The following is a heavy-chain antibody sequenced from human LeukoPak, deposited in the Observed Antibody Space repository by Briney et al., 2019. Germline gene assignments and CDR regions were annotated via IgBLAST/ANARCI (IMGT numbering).Heavy chain of an antibody. J-gene: IGHJ4*02. CDR2: VKQDGSEK. D-gene: IGHD2-2*01. V-gene: IGHV3-7*01. CDR3: AKDRPIVVVPAAMDY. Sequence: GGSLRLSCAASGFTFSRYWMSWVRQAPGKGLEWVANVKQDGSEKYYVDSVKGRFTISRDNPKNTLYLQMNSLRAEDTAVYYCAKDRPIVVVPAAMDYWGQGTLVTVSS. CDR1: GFTFSRYW.